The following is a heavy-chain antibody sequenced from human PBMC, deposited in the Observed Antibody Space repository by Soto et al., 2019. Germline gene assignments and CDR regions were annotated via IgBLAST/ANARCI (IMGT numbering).Heavy chain of an antibody. J-gene: IGHJ4*02. Sequence: SETLSLTCTVSGGSVSCHYWIWIRQPPGEGMEWIGYIFYSGSTTYNNNPSLKSRVSISVDTYKNQFYLRLSSVNPADTNLYYCARLGSSGRSPDYWGQGTLVTVSS. CDR1: GGSVSCHY. D-gene: IGHD6-19*01. CDR3: ARLGSSGRSPDY. V-gene: IGHV4-59*02. CDR2: IFYSGSTTY.